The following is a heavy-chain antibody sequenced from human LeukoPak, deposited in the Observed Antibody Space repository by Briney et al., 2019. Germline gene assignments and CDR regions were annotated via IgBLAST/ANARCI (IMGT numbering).Heavy chain of an antibody. CDR1: GFTFSSYS. D-gene: IGHD3-10*01. J-gene: IGHJ4*02. Sequence: GGSLRLSCAASGFTFSSYSMNWVRQAPGKGLEWVSSISSSSSYIYYADSVKGRFTISRDNAKNSLYLQMNSLRAEDTAVYYCARWRDGRGQQYFDYWGQGTLVTVSS. V-gene: IGHV3-21*01. CDR2: ISSSSSYI. CDR3: ARWRDGRGQQYFDY.